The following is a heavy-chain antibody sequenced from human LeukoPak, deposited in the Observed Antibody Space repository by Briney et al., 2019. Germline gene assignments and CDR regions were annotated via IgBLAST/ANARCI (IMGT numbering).Heavy chain of an antibody. CDR2: IDKNGREK. D-gene: IGHD3-10*01. CDR3: ATYTQNFGAPGTDY. Sequence: GRSLRLSCTVSGFTFSKYWMRWVRQAPGKGLECVASIDKNGREKRYVDSVEGRFTISRDNAKDSVYLQMTSLGAEDTAVYYCATYTQNFGAPGTDYWGQGTLVTVSS. J-gene: IGHJ4*02. V-gene: IGHV3-7*01. CDR1: GFTFSKYW.